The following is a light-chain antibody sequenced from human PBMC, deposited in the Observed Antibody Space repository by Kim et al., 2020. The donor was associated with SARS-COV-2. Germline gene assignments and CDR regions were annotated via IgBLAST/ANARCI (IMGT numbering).Light chain of an antibody. V-gene: IGKV3-20*01. J-gene: IGKJ1*01. CDR3: QQYGNSPHT. CDR1: QSVSSSY. Sequence: FPGEKTTPSCRARQSVSSSYLAWSQQQHGQGPRLLVYGESSRATGVPDRFSGSGSGTDFTLTITRLEPEDFAVYYCQQYGNSPHTFGQGTKVDIK. CDR2: GES.